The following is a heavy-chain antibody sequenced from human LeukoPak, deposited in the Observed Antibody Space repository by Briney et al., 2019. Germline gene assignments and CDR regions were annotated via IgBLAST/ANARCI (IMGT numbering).Heavy chain of an antibody. CDR2: ISAYNGNA. Sequence: ASVKVSCKASGYTFTSYGISWVRQAPGQGLEWMGWISAYNGNANYAQKLQGRVTMTTDTSTSTAYMELRSLRSDDTAVYYCARVARGDGYNLADYWGQGTLVTVSS. V-gene: IGHV1-18*01. CDR1: GYTFTSYG. J-gene: IGHJ4*02. CDR3: ARVARGDGYNLADY. D-gene: IGHD5-24*01.